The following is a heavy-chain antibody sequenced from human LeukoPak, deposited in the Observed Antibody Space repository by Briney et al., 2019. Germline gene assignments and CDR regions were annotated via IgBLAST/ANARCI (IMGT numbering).Heavy chain of an antibody. V-gene: IGHV3-9*01. D-gene: IGHD5-12*01. CDR3: ARVRPDIVATIGLNDY. CDR1: GFTFDDYA. CDR2: ISWNSGSI. Sequence: GRSLRLSCAASGFTFDDYAMHWVRQAPGKGLEWVSGISWNSGSIGYADSVKGRFTISRDNAKNSLYLQMNSLRAEDTAVYYCARVRPDIVATIGLNDYWGQGTLVTVSS. J-gene: IGHJ4*02.